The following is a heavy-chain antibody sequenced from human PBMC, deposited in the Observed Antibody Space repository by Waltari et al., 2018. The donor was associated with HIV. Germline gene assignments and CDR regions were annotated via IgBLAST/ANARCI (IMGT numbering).Heavy chain of an antibody. J-gene: IGHJ4*02. V-gene: IGHV3-30*03. CDR1: GFTFTTYG. Sequence: QVQLVESGGGVVQPGRSLRLSCAASGFTFTTYGLHWVRQAPDKGLEWVAFISFEASNQYYVDSVKGRFTISRDDSKNTLFLQMNSLSPEDTAMYYCVRDPLAYYDFWSAYYFGDDWGQGTLVTVSS. D-gene: IGHD3-3*01. CDR2: ISFEASNQ. CDR3: VRDPLAYYDFWSAYYFGDD.